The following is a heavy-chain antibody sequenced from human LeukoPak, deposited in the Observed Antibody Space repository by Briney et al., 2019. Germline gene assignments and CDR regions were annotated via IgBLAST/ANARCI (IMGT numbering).Heavy chain of an antibody. CDR2: ISSSSSYI. Sequence: GGSLRLSCAASGFTFSSYSMDWVRQAPGKGLEWVSSISSSSSYIYYADSVKGRFFISRDSAKNSLYLQMNSLRAEDTAVYYCARVVGGSYFDYWGQGTLVTVSS. D-gene: IGHD2-15*01. CDR3: ARVVGGSYFDY. V-gene: IGHV3-21*04. CDR1: GFTFSSYS. J-gene: IGHJ4*02.